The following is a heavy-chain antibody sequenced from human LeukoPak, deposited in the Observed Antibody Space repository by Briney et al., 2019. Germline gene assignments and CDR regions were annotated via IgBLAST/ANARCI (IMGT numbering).Heavy chain of an antibody. Sequence: GASVKVSCKASGYTFTSYGINWVRQAPGQGLEWMGCINPNSGGTNYGQKFQGRVTMTRDTSISTAYMELSRLRSDDTAVYYCARGQQWLVVDAFDIWGQGTMVTVSS. J-gene: IGHJ3*02. D-gene: IGHD6-19*01. CDR1: GYTFTSYG. CDR3: ARGQQWLVVDAFDI. V-gene: IGHV1-2*02. CDR2: INPNSGGT.